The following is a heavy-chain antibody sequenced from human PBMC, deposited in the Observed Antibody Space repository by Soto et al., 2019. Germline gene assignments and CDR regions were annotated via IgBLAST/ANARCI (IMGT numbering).Heavy chain of an antibody. J-gene: IGHJ3*02. CDR3: ARDTSPYRADSGYDWDAFDI. CDR2: ISSSSSTI. Sequence: PGCCIRLSFEASRVTFNSYSMNGARQAQGKGLEWVSYISSSSSTIYYADSVKGRFTISRDNAKNSLYLQMNSLRDEDTAVYYCARDTSPYRADSGYDWDAFDIWGQGTMVTVSS. V-gene: IGHV3-48*02. CDR1: RVTFNSYS. D-gene: IGHD5-12*01.